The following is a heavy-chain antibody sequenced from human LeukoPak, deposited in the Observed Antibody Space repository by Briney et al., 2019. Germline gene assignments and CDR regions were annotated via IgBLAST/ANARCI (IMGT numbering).Heavy chain of an antibody. V-gene: IGHV4-34*01. CDR2: INHSGST. D-gene: IGHD3-16*01. Sequence: NSSETLSLTCAVYGGSFSGYYWSWIRQPPGKGLEWIGEINHSGSTNYNPSLKSRVTILVDKSKNQFSLKLSSVTAADTAVYYCARNDEYYFDYWGQGTLVTVSS. CDR3: ARNDEYYFDY. J-gene: IGHJ4*02. CDR1: GGSFSGYY.